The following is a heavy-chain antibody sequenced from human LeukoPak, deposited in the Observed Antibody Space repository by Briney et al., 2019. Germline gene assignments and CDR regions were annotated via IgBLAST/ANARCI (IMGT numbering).Heavy chain of an antibody. V-gene: IGHV3-33*01. CDR2: IWYDGSNK. CDR3: ARGTTTTGYYFDY. CDR1: GFTFSSYG. D-gene: IGHD4-17*01. Sequence: GGSLRFSCAASGFTFSSYGMHWVRQAPGKGLEWVAVIWYDGSNKYYADSVKGRFTISRDNSKNTPYLQMNSLRAEDTAVYYCARGTTTTGYYFDYWGQGTLVTVSS. J-gene: IGHJ4*02.